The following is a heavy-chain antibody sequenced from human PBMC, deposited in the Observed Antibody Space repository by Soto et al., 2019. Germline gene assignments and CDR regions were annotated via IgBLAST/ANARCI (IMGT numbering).Heavy chain of an antibody. Sequence: SETLSLTCTVSGGSISSGGYYWSWIRQHPGKGLEWIGYIYYSGSTYYNPSLKSRVTISVDTSKNQFSLKLSSVTAADTAVYYCARDIAPSIFGFYYGMDVWGQGTTVTVSS. J-gene: IGHJ6*02. V-gene: IGHV4-31*03. CDR1: GGSISSGGYY. D-gene: IGHD3-3*01. CDR3: ARDIAPSIFGFYYGMDV. CDR2: IYYSGST.